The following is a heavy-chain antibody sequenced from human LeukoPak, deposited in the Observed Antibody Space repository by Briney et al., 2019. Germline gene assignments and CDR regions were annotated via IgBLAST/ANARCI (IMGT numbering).Heavy chain of an antibody. Sequence: SETLSLTCTVSGGSISGYYWSWIRQPPGKGLEWIGYIYYSGSTNYNPSLKSLVTISVDTSKNQFSLKLSSVTAADTAVYYCARDREAPYSSGWYPGEFDPWGQGTLVTVSS. J-gene: IGHJ5*02. CDR3: ARDREAPYSSGWYPGEFDP. CDR2: IYYSGST. CDR1: GGSISGYY. D-gene: IGHD6-19*01. V-gene: IGHV4-59*01.